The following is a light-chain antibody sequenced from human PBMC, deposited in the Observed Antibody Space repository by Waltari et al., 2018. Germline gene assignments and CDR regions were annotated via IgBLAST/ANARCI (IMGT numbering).Light chain of an antibody. CDR3: QQYDISPLT. CDR1: QTIRTTY. Sequence: EIVLTQSPGTLSLSPGEGATLSCRTSQTIRTTYLAWYQQKPGQAPTLLIYGTFSRATGIPDRFTCSGSGTDFSLTISILEPEDFATYYCQQYDISPLTFGGGTKVEIK. J-gene: IGKJ4*01. V-gene: IGKV3-20*01. CDR2: GTF.